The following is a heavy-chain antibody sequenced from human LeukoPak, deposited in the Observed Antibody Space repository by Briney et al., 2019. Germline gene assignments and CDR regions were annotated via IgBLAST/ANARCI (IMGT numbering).Heavy chain of an antibody. Sequence: GGSLRLSWAAAGFTFSSYWMRWVRQAPGKGLVWVSRINSDGSSTSYADSVKGRFTISRDNAKNTLYLQMNSLRAEDTAVYYCARDYGDYSYYFDYWGQGTLVTVSS. J-gene: IGHJ4*02. CDR2: INSDGSST. D-gene: IGHD4-17*01. CDR1: GFTFSSYW. V-gene: IGHV3-74*01. CDR3: ARDYGDYSYYFDY.